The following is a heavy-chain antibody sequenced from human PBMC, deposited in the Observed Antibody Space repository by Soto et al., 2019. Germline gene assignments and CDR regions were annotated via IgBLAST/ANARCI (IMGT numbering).Heavy chain of an antibody. V-gene: IGHV3-30-3*01. CDR1: RFTFSTYT. Sequence: AGGSLRLSCVASRFTFSTYTMHWVRQAPGKGLEWVALISYDGTNKFYAVSVKGRFTISRDNSKNTLYLQMSSLRAEDTAIYYCARENWNYADNWGQGTLVTVSS. D-gene: IGHD1-1*01. CDR3: ARENWNYADN. CDR2: ISYDGTNK. J-gene: IGHJ4*02.